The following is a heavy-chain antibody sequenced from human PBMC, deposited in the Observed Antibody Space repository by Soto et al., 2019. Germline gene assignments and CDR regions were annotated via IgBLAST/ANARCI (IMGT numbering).Heavy chain of an antibody. CDR2: INSSGSFI. CDR1: GFTFINST. J-gene: IGHJ4*02. D-gene: IGHD3-22*01. Sequence: GGSLRLSCAPSGFTFINSTMNWVRQAPGKGLEWVACINSSGSFIYYADSMKGRFTTSRDDAKKSLYLQMNSLRAEDTAVYYCARVPAASDRTAFYYVSKFFYCDYWGRGTQGTVAS. CDR3: ARVPAASDRTAFYYVSKFFYCDY. V-gene: IGHV3-21*01.